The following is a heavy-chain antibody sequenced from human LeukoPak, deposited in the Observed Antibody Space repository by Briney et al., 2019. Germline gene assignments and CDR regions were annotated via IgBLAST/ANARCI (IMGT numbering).Heavy chain of an antibody. D-gene: IGHD3/OR15-3a*01. CDR3: AREMDLDY. Sequence: PSETLSLTCTVSGGSISSSSSYWGWIRQPPGKGLEWIGEINHSGSTNYNPSLKSRVTISVDTSKNQFSLKLGSVTAADTAVYYCAREMDLDYWGQGTLVTVSS. J-gene: IGHJ4*02. CDR1: GGSISSSSSY. CDR2: INHSGST. V-gene: IGHV4-39*07.